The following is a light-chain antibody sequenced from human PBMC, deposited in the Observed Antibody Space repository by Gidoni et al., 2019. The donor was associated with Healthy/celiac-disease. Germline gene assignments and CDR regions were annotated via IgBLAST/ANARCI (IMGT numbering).Light chain of an antibody. CDR1: KLGDNS. CDR2: QDS. J-gene: IGLJ2*01. V-gene: IGLV3-1*01. Sequence: SSELTQPPSVSVSPGQTASITCSGEKLGDNSACWSPQKPGQSPVLVIYQDSKRPSGIPERFSGSNSGNTATLTISGTQAMDEADYYCQAWDSSTVVFGGGTKLTVL. CDR3: QAWDSSTVV.